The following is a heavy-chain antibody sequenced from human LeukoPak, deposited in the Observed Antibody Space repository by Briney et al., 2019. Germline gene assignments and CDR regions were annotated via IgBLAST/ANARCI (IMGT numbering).Heavy chain of an antibody. CDR3: AKLGWRGLLSEDFDL. CDR2: ISGSGGDT. D-gene: IGHD2-15*01. Sequence: PGGSLRLSCAASGFTFSSYAMSWVRQAPGKGLEWVSSISGSGGDTYYADSVEGRFTISRDNSKNTLYLQMNSLRAEDTAVYYCAKLGWRGLLSEDFDLGGQGPGVTVSS. V-gene: IGHV3-23*01. CDR1: GFTFSSYA. J-gene: IGHJ4*02.